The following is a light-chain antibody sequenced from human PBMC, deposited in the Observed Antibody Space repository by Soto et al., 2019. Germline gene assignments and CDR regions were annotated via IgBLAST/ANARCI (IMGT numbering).Light chain of an antibody. CDR2: EAS. CDR1: XXXIGGSDY. J-gene: IGLJ3*02. Sequence: QSVLTQAASVSGSPGQSITISCXXXXXXIGGSDYVSWYQKHPGKAPKVIIYEASDRPSGVSDRFSGSKSGNTASLTISGLQAEDEADYYCSSYVTSGTLVFGGGTKLTVL. CDR3: SSYVTSGTLV. V-gene: IGLV2-14*01.